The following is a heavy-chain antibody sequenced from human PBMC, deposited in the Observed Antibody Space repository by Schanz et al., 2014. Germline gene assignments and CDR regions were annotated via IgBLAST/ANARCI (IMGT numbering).Heavy chain of an antibody. CDR2: ILGLASTT. V-gene: IGHV3-23*04. Sequence: EVQLVESGGGLIQPGGSLRLSCAASGFTFSDYWMSWVRQVPGKGLEWVSAILGLASTTYYADSVKGRFTISRDNSKNLLYLQMNSLRAEDTAVYYCTRDVRLDRRGNWFDPWGQGTLVTVSS. J-gene: IGHJ5*02. CDR3: TRDVRLDRRGNWFDP. D-gene: IGHD1-1*01. CDR1: GFTFSDYW.